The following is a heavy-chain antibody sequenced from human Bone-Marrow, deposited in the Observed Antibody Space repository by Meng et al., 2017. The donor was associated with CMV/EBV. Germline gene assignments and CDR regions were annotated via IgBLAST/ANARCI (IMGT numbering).Heavy chain of an antibody. D-gene: IGHD3-22*01. CDR3: ARIFHYSSGYYVDY. V-gene: IGHV3-72*01. CDR2: IRNKVNSFTT. J-gene: IGHJ4*02. CDR1: FTFSDHY. Sequence: FTFSDHYMDWVRQAPGKGLEWVGRIRNKVNSFTTEYAASVKGRFTISGDASKNSLYLQMNNLKTEDTAVYYYARIFHYSSGYYVDYWGQGTLVTVSS.